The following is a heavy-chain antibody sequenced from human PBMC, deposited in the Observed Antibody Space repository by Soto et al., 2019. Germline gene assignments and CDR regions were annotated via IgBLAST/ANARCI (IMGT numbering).Heavy chain of an antibody. Sequence: PGGSLRLSCAASGFTLSSYGMHWVRQAPGKWLEWLAVIWYDGINKXXADAVKVRXTISRDNSENTXYLQMXSRRAEDTAVYYCASGPYIYYLDYWVQGTLVTVSS. D-gene: IGHD2-21*01. CDR2: IWYDGINK. J-gene: IGHJ4*02. CDR3: ASGPYIYYLDY. V-gene: IGHV3-33*01. CDR1: GFTLSSYG.